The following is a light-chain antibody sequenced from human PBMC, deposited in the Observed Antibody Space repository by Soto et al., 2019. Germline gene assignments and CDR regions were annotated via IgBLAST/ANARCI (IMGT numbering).Light chain of an antibody. CDR2: EVS. Sequence: QSALTQPASVSGSPGQSITISCTGTSSDVGGYKYVSWYQQHPGKAPKLMIYEVSNRPSGVSHRFSGSKSGNTASLTISGLQAEDEADYYCSSYTSSSALRVFGGGTKSPS. V-gene: IGLV2-14*01. CDR1: SSDVGGYKY. CDR3: SSYTSSSALRV. J-gene: IGLJ3*02.